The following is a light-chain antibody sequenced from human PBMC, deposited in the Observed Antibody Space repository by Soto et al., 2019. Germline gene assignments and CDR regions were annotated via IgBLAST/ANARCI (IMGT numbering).Light chain of an antibody. CDR2: KAS. Sequence: DIHMTQSPSTLSACVGDRVSITCRASQSISSWLAWYQQKPGKAPKLLIYKASSLESGVPSRFSGSGSGTEFTLTISSLQPDDFATYYCQHYNSDSEAFGQGTKWIS. CDR3: QHYNSDSEA. V-gene: IGKV1-5*03. CDR1: QSISSW. J-gene: IGKJ1*01.